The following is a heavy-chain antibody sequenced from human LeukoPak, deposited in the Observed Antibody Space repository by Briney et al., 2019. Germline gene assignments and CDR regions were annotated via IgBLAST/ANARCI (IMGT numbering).Heavy chain of an antibody. CDR2: ISSSGSTI. D-gene: IGHD2-2*01. CDR3: ARVDCSSTSCYEFDY. Sequence: GGSLRLSCAASGFTFSSYEMSWVRQAPGKGLEWVSYISSSGSTIYYADSVKGRFTISRDNAKNSLYLQMNSLRAEDTAVYYCARVDCSSTSCYEFDYWGQGTLVTVSS. V-gene: IGHV3-48*03. J-gene: IGHJ4*02. CDR1: GFTFSSYE.